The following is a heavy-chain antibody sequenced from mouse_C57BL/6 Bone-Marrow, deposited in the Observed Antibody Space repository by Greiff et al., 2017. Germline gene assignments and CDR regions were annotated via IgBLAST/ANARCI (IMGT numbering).Heavy chain of an antibody. Sequence: QVQLKESGPELVKPGASVKISCKASGYAFSSSWMNWVKQRPGKGLEWIGRIYPGDGDTNYNGKFKGKATLTADKSSSTAYMQLSSLTSEDSAVYFCANSSLAWFAYWGQGTLVTVSA. D-gene: IGHD3-1*01. CDR3: ANSSLAWFAY. CDR1: GYAFSSSW. V-gene: IGHV1-82*01. J-gene: IGHJ3*01. CDR2: IYPGDGDT.